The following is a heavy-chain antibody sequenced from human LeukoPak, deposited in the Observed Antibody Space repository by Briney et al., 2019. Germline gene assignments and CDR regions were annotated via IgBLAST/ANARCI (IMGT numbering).Heavy chain of an antibody. J-gene: IGHJ4*02. CDR1: GGSISSYY. V-gene: IGHV4-59*01. CDR2: IYYSGST. Sequence: SETLSLTCTVSGGSISSYYCSWIRQPPGQGLEWIGYIYYSGSTNYNPSLKSRVTISVDTSKNQFSLKLSSVTAADTAVYYCARWDYYDSSGYSYWGQGTLVTVSS. D-gene: IGHD3-22*01. CDR3: ARWDYYDSSGYSY.